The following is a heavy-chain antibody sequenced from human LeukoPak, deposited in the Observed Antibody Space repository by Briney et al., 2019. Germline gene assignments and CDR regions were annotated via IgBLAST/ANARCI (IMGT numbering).Heavy chain of an antibody. Sequence: PGGPLRFSCVASGFTFSSHWMNWVRQAPGKGLEWVANIRRDGSEQYYVDSVKGRFTISRDDAKKSLYLQMNNLRAEDTAVYYCARDAGLVGANRDYYGMDVWGHGTTVIVSS. CDR2: IRRDGSEQ. J-gene: IGHJ6*02. CDR3: ARDAGLVGANRDYYGMDV. D-gene: IGHD1-26*01. V-gene: IGHV3-7*01. CDR1: GFTFSSHW.